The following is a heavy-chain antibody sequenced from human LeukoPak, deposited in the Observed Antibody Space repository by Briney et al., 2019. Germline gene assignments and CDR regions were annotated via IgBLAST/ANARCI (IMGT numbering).Heavy chain of an antibody. CDR1: GYSFTTYW. V-gene: IGHV5-51*04. J-gene: IGHJ3*02. D-gene: IGHD3-22*01. Sequence: GESLKISCKGSGYSFTTYWIGWVRQMPGKGLEWMGIIYPGDSDTRYSPSFQGRVTISADKPISAAYLQWSNLKASDTAMYYCAVVFDSSGFAFDIWGQGTMVTVSS. CDR2: IYPGDSDT. CDR3: AVVFDSSGFAFDI.